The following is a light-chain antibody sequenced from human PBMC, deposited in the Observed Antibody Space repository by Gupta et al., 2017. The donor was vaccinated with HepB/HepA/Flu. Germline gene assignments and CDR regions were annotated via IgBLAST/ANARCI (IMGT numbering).Light chain of an antibody. CDR1: QGLVYSNGNTY. CDR2: KGS. Sequence: VVMTQSPLSLPATLGQPASISCRSSQGLVYSNGNTYLDWFQQRPGQSPRRLIFKGSDRDSGVPDRFSGSGSGTDFTLTITRVEAEDVAIYYCMQGKHWPYTFGQGTKLEIK. J-gene: IGKJ2*01. V-gene: IGKV2-30*01. CDR3: MQGKHWPYT.